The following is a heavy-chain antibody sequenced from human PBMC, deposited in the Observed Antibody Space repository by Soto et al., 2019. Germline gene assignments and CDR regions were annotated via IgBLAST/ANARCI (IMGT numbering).Heavy chain of an antibody. J-gene: IGHJ1*01. Sequence: KTSETLSLTCTVPGGSISSYYWSWIRQPPGKGLEWIGYIYYSGSTNYNPSLKSRVTISVDTSKNQFSLKLSSVTAADTAVYYCARVNYGDYARRYFQHWGQGTLVTVSS. CDR1: GGSISSYY. D-gene: IGHD4-17*01. V-gene: IGHV4-59*01. CDR3: ARVNYGDYARRYFQH. CDR2: IYYSGST.